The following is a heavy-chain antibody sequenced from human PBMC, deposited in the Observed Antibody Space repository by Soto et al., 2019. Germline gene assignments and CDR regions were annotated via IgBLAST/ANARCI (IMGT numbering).Heavy chain of an antibody. CDR3: ATGRSFPTYYFDY. CDR1: GYTLTELS. Sequence: ASVKVSCKVSGYTLTELSMHWERQAPGKGLEWMGGFDPEDGETIYAQKFQDRVTMTEDTSTDTACMELSSLRSEDTAVYYCATGRSFPTYYFDYWGQGTLVTVSS. V-gene: IGHV1-24*01. J-gene: IGHJ4*02. CDR2: FDPEDGET.